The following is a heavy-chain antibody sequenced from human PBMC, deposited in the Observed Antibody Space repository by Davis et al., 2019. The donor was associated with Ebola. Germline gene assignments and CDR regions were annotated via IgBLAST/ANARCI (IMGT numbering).Heavy chain of an antibody. V-gene: IGHV4-34*01. Sequence: MPSETLSRTCAVYGGSFSGYYWSWIRQPPGKGLEWIGEINHSGSTNYNPSLKSRVTISVDTSKNQFSLKLSSVTAADTAVYYCARYRDYYGSGSLNWFDPWGQGTLVTVSS. CDR1: GGSFSGYY. D-gene: IGHD3-10*01. CDR3: ARYRDYYGSGSLNWFDP. CDR2: INHSGST. J-gene: IGHJ5*02.